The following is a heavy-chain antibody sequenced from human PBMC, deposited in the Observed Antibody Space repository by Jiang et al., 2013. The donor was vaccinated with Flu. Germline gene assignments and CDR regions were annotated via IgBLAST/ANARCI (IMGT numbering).Heavy chain of an antibody. J-gene: IGHJ4*02. D-gene: IGHD3-10*01. CDR3: AKGGITLVRGSFDY. V-gene: IGHV3-23*01. Sequence: VQLLESGGGLVQPGGSLRLSCAASGLTFSSYAMSWVRQAPGKGLEWVSAISGSISGSGGSTYYADSVTARFTISRDNSKNTLYLQMNSLRAEDTAVYYCAKGGITLVRGSFDYWGQGTLVTVSS. CDR1: GLTFSSYA. CDR2: ISGSGGST.